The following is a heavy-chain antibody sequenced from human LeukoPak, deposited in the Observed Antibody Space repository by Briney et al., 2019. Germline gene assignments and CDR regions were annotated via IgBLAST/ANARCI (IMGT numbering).Heavy chain of an antibody. J-gene: IGHJ3*02. CDR3: ARRLYYYDSSGYRPTADAFDI. D-gene: IGHD3-22*01. CDR2: INHSGST. V-gene: IGHV4-34*01. Sequence: PSETLSLTCAAYGGSFSGYYWSWIRQPPGKGLEWIGEINHSGSTNYNPSLKSRVTISVDTSKSQFSLKLSSVTAADTAVYYCARRLYYYDSSGYRPTADAFDIWGQGTMVTVSS. CDR1: GGSFSGYY.